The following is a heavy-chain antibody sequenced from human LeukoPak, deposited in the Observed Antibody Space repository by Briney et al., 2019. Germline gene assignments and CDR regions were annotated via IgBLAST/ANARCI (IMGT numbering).Heavy chain of an antibody. D-gene: IGHD6-13*01. CDR3: ARVAGWFDP. V-gene: IGHV4-59*11. CDR1: GGSISSHY. J-gene: IGHJ5*02. Sequence: SETLSLTCTVSGGSISSHYWSWIRQPPGKGLEWIGYIYYSGSTNYNPSLKSRVTISVDTPKNQFSLKLSSVTAADTAVYYCARVAGWFDPWGQGTLVTVSS. CDR2: IYYSGST.